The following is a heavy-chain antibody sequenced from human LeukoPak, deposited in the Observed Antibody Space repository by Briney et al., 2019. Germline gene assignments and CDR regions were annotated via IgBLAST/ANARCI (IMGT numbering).Heavy chain of an antibody. D-gene: IGHD3-22*01. J-gene: IGHJ4*02. CDR2: ISVYNGNT. Sequence: ASVKVSCKASGYTFTSYGISGVRQAPGQGLEWMGWISVYNGNTNNAQKLQGRVTMTTDTSTSTAYMELRSLRSDDTAVYYCARVYNYYDTSGYYLGNYFDHWGRGTLVTVSS. CDR3: ARVYNYYDTSGYYLGNYFDH. V-gene: IGHV1-18*01. CDR1: GYTFTSYG.